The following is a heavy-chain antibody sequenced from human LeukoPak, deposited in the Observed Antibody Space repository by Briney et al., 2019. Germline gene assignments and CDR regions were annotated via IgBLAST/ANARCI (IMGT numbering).Heavy chain of an antibody. CDR2: INTNAGNP. V-gene: IGHV7-4-1*02. D-gene: IGHD3-3*01. Sequence: ASVKVSCKASGYTFFDNYIHWVRQAPGQGLEWMGWINTNAGNPTYAQGFTGRFVFSLDTSVSTAYLQISSLKAEDTAIYYCARGEWLLDIWGQGTMVTVSS. CDR3: ARGEWLLDI. J-gene: IGHJ3*02. CDR1: GYTFFDNY.